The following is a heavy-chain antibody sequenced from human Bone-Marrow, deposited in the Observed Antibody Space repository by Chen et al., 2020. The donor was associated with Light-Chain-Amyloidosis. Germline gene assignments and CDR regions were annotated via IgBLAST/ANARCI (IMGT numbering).Heavy chain of an antibody. CDR2: IKSKTDGVTI. CDR1: GFTLSNDW. CDR3: TATTVSEDYHGY. V-gene: IGHV3-15*01. Sequence: EVQVVESGGGLVKPGGSLRLSCAASGFTLSNDWMSWVRQATGKGLEWVGRIKSKTDGVTIDYAAPVKGRFTISGDDSKNQLDLQMDSLKSEDTAVYYCTATTVSEDYHGYWGQGALVTVSS. J-gene: IGHJ4*02. D-gene: IGHD4-17*01.